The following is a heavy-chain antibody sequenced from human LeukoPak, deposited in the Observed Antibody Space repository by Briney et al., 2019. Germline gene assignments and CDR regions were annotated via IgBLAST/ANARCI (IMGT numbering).Heavy chain of an antibody. V-gene: IGHV3-7*01. J-gene: IGHJ4*02. D-gene: IGHD3-22*01. CDR2: INQGGSDK. Sequence: GGSLRLSCAASGFTFSGHWMSWVRQAPGKGLEWVANINQGGSDKYYVDSVKGRFTISRDNANNLLYLQMNSLRGEDTAVYFCVRDGYYDSSGYYYAYYFDYWGQGTLVTVSS. CDR1: GFTFSGHW. CDR3: VRDGYYDSSGYYYAYYFDY.